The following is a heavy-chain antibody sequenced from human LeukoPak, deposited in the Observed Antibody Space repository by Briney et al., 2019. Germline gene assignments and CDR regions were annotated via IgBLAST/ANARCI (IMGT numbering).Heavy chain of an antibody. V-gene: IGHV1-18*01. CDR2: ISAYNGNT. CDR1: GYTFTSYG. J-gene: IGHJ5*02. Sequence: GASVTVSCKASGYTFTSYGISWVRQAPGQGLEGMGWISAYNGNTNYAQTLQGRVTMTTDTSTSTAYMELSSLRSEDTAVYYCARDVYSSSAGWFDPWGQGTLVTVSS. CDR3: ARDVYSSSAGWFDP. D-gene: IGHD6-6*01.